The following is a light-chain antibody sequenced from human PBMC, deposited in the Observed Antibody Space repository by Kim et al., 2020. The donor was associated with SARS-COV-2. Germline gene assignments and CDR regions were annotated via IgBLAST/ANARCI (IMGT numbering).Light chain of an antibody. CDR1: QSVGSS. Sequence: EIVMTQSPATLSVSPGDRATLSCRASQSVGSSVAWYQQKPGQAPRLLIYGASTRATGIPARFSGSGSGTEFTLSISSLQSEDFALYHCHQYYDWPPMYTFVQGTKLEI. J-gene: IGKJ2*01. CDR3: HQYYDWPPMYT. V-gene: IGKV3-15*01. CDR2: GAS.